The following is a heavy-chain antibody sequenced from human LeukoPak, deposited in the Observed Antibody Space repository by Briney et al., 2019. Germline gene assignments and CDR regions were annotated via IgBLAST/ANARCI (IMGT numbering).Heavy chain of an antibody. D-gene: IGHD1-26*01. CDR2: IYHSGTT. CDR3: SRLSHVAGAPKVSWFDP. V-gene: IGHV4-38-2*02. Sequence: SGTLSLTCTVSAYSISDGWVWGMIRQPPGKGLEWIGSIYHSGTTYYNPSLKSRVTMSVDTSNNQLSLKLTSVTAADTAMYYCSRLSHVAGAPKVSWFDPWGQGTLVTVSS. J-gene: IGHJ5*02. CDR1: AYSISDGWV.